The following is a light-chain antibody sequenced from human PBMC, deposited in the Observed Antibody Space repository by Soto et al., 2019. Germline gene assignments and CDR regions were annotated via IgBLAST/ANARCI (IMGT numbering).Light chain of an antibody. V-gene: IGKV3-20*01. CDR2: GTS. Sequence: EIVLTQSPDTLSLSPGESATLSCRASRSVSTNDVAWYQQKPGQAPRLLVAGTSSRATGIPDRFSGSGSGTDFTLTICGFDPEDFAVYYCQQLSSSPPGVSFGGGTVLEIK. J-gene: IGKJ4*01. CDR3: QQLSSSPPGVS. CDR1: RSVSTND.